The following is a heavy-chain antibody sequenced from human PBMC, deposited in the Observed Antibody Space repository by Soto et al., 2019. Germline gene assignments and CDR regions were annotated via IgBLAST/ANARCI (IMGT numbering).Heavy chain of an antibody. CDR1: GFTSSTYA. D-gene: IGHD4-17*01. Sequence: EVQLLQSGGDMVQPGGSLRLSCAASGFTSSTYAMSWVRQAPGKGLEWVSGISGSGGSTYYADSVKGRFTISRGNSKNMLYLQMNSLRAEDTAVYYCAKRLTTVTTVFDYWGQGTLVTVSS. J-gene: IGHJ4*02. V-gene: IGHV3-23*01. CDR3: AKRLTTVTTVFDY. CDR2: ISGSGGST.